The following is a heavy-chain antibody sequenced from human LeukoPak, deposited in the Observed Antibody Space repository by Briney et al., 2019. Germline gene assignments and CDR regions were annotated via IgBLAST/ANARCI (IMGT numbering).Heavy chain of an antibody. CDR2: ISSSSSYI. CDR1: GFTFSSYS. V-gene: IGHV3-21*01. Sequence: GGSLRLSCAASGFTFSSYSMNWVRQAPGKGLEWVSSISSSSSYIYYADSVEGRFTVSRDNSKNTLYLQMGSLRAEDLAVYYCARRAPGFSSGWLDYWGQGTLVTVSS. J-gene: IGHJ4*02. CDR3: ARRAPGFSSGWLDY. D-gene: IGHD6-19*01.